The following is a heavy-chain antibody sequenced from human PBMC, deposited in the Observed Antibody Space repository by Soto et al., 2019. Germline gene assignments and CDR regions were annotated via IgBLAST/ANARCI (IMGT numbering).Heavy chain of an antibody. V-gene: IGHV1-24*01. CDR3: ATASGSYCSGGSCSSFRSHWFDP. CDR1: GYTLTEIS. CDR2: FDPEDGET. Sequence: ASVRVSCKVSGYTLTEISMHWVRQAPGKGLEWMGGFDPEDGETIYAQKFQGRVTMTEDKSTDTAYMELSSLRYEDTAVYYCATASGSYCSGGSCSSFRSHWFDPWGQGTLVTVSS. J-gene: IGHJ5*02. D-gene: IGHD2-15*01.